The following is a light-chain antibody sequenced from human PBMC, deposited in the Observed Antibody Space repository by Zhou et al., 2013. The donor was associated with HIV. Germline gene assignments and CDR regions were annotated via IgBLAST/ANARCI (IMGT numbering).Light chain of an antibody. CDR2: KAS. Sequence: DIQMTQSPSTLSAFVGDRVTVTCRASQSISSWLAWYQQKPGKAPKLLIYKASTLDNGVPSRFSGNGSGTEFTLTISSLQPDDFATYYCQQYHSFAYSFGQGTKLEI. V-gene: IGKV1-5*03. J-gene: IGKJ2*03. CDR1: QSISSW. CDR3: QQYHSFAYS.